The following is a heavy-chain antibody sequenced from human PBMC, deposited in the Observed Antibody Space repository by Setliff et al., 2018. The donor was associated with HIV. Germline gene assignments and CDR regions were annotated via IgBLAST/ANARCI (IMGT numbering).Heavy chain of an antibody. V-gene: IGHV4-34*01. D-gene: IGHD3-10*01. CDR2: INHTGST. CDR1: GESVSGYY. J-gene: IGHJ6*03. CDR3: ASLDGSESPYIYYYYMDV. Sequence: SETLSLTCAVFGESVSGYYWSWIRQPPGKGLEWIGEINHTGSTNYNPSLKSRAAISVDTSKDQISRKLSSVTAADTAVYYCASLDGSESPYIYYYYMDVWGKGTTVTVSS.